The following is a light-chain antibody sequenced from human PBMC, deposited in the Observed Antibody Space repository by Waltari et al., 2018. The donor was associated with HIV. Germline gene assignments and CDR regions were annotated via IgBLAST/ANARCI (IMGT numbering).Light chain of an antibody. CDR2: WAS. CDR3: QQYYSTPVT. CDR1: QSVLNSSNNKNY. Sequence: DIVMTQSPDSLAVSLGERATINCTSSQSVLNSSNNKNYLAWYQQKPGQPPKLLIYWASTRESGVPDRFSGSGSGTDFTLTISSLQAEDVSVYYCQQYYSTPVTFGQGTKVEIK. J-gene: IGKJ1*01. V-gene: IGKV4-1*01.